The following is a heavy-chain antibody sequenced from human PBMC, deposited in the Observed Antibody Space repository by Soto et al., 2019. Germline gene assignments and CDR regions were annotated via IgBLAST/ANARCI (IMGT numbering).Heavy chain of an antibody. CDR1: GFTFSSYA. D-gene: IGHD3-10*01. CDR2: ISASSHDT. V-gene: IGHV3-23*01. CDR3: AKFRITMVRGVTIDS. Sequence: AGGSLRLSCEASGFTFSSYAIGWVRQAPWKGLEWVSTISASSHDTYYADSVKGRFTISRDNSKNTLYVQMNSLRAEDTAIYYCAKFRITMVRGVTIDSWGQGTLVTVSS. J-gene: IGHJ4*02.